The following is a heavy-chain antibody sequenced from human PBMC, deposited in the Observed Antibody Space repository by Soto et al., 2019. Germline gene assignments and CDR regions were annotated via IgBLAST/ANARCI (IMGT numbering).Heavy chain of an antibody. D-gene: IGHD6-19*01. CDR1: GFTFSSYA. CDR2: ISGSGGST. Sequence: PGGSLRLSCAASGFTFSSYAMSWVRQAPGKGLEWVSAISGSGGSTYYADSVKGRFTISRDNSKNTLYLQMNSLRAEDTAVYYCAKQRGPVLAVAGTGEFDYWGQGTLVTVSS. CDR3: AKQRGPVLAVAGTGEFDY. J-gene: IGHJ4*02. V-gene: IGHV3-23*01.